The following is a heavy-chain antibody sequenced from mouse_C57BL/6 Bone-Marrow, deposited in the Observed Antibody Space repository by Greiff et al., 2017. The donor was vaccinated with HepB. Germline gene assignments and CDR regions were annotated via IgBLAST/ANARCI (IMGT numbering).Heavy chain of an antibody. CDR3: AREVYYYGSSGFDY. Sequence: EVQGVESGPELVKPGASVKISCKASGYSFTGYYMHWVKQSHGNILDWIGYIYPYNGVSSYNQKFKGKATLTVDKSSSTAYMELRSLTSEDSAVYYCAREVYYYGSSGFDYWGQGTTLTVSS. J-gene: IGHJ2*01. CDR2: IYPYNGVS. V-gene: IGHV1-31*01. D-gene: IGHD1-1*01. CDR1: GYSFTGYY.